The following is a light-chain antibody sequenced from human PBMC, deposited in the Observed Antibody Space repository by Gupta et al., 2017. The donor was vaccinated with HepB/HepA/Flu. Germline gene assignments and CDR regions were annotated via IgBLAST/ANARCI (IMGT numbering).Light chain of an antibody. Sequence: DIVLTQSPGTLSLSPGERVTLSCRASQSVSSSYLAWYQQKPGQAPRLLISGASTRATGIPDRFSGSGSGTDCTLTISRLEPEDFAVYYCQQYGSSFGTCGQGTKVEIK. CDR3: QQYGSSFGT. CDR1: QSVSSSY. CDR2: GAS. V-gene: IGKV3-20*01. J-gene: IGKJ1*01.